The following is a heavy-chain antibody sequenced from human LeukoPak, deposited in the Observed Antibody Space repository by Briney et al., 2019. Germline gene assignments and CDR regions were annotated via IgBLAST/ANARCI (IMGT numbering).Heavy chain of an antibody. J-gene: IGHJ2*01. V-gene: IGHV3-33*01. CDR3: ARVVSYYGSSYRLLDL. CDR1: GFSFITYG. Sequence: GGSLRLSCEASGFSFITYGMHWVRQAPGKGLECVALMWFDGSNKHYADAVKGRFTISRDNSKNTMYLQMDSLRAEDTAVYYCARVVSYYGSSYRLLDLWGRGTLVTVSS. CDR2: MWFDGSNK. D-gene: IGHD3-10*01.